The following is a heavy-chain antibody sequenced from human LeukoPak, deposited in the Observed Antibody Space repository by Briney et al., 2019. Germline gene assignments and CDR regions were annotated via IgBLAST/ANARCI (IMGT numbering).Heavy chain of an antibody. CDR1: GYSISSGYY. J-gene: IGHJ4*02. CDR3: ARLKYSSSSRSFDY. Sequence: SETLSLTCTVSGYSISSGYYWGWIRQPPGKGLEWIGSIYHSGSTYYNPSLKSRVTISVDTSKNQFSLKLSSVTAADTAVYYCARLKYSSSSRSFDYWGQGTLVTVSS. D-gene: IGHD6-6*01. CDR2: IYHSGST. V-gene: IGHV4-38-2*02.